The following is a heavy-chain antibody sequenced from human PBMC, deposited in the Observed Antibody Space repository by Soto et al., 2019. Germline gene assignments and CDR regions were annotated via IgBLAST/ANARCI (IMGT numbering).Heavy chain of an antibody. J-gene: IGHJ6*02. V-gene: IGHV3-30*18. D-gene: IGHD3-10*01. CDR1: GFTFSSYG. CDR3: AKSRASMVRGVVLYYGMDV. CDR2: ISFDGSKE. Sequence: QVQLVESGGGVVQPGRSLRLSCAASGFTFSSYGMHWVRQASGKGLEWVTVISFDGSKEYYADSVKGRFTISRDNSKNTLYLQMNSLTIEDTAVYYCAKSRASMVRGVVLYYGMDVWGHGTTVSVSS.